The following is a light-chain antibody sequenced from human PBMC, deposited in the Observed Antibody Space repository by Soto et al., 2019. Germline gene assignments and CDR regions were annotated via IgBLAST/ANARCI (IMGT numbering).Light chain of an antibody. CDR3: SSYTGSDSWV. J-gene: IGLJ3*02. V-gene: IGLV2-14*01. CDR1: TSDVGSYNH. CDR2: VVI. Sequence: QSALTQPASVSGSPGQSITISCTGTTSDVGSYNHVSWYQHHPGKAPKLMIYVVINRPSGVSNRFSGSKSGNTASLTISGLQPEDEADYYCSSYTGSDSWVLGGGTKLTVL.